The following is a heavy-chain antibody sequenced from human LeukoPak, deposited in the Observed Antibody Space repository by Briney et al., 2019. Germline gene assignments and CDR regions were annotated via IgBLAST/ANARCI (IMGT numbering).Heavy chain of an antibody. J-gene: IGHJ4*02. Sequence: GGSLRLSCAASGFTFSWYGMHWVRQAPGKGLEWLAVMSHDGSKQYYADSVKGRFTISRDNSKNTLYLQMNSLRAEDTAVYYCARVGLYSSGWYYFDYWGQGTLVTVSP. CDR3: ARVGLYSSGWYYFDY. D-gene: IGHD6-19*01. V-gene: IGHV3-30-3*01. CDR2: MSHDGSKQ. CDR1: GFTFSWYG.